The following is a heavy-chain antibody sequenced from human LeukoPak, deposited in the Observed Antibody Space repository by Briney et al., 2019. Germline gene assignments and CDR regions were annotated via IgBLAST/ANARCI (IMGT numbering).Heavy chain of an antibody. CDR2: IYYSGST. Sequence: PSETLSLTCTVSGGSISSYYWSWIRQPPGKGLEWIGYIYYSGSTNYNPSLKSRVTISVDTSKNQFSLKLSSVTAADTAVYYCARDQGGNYGYWGQGTLVTVSS. D-gene: IGHD4-23*01. J-gene: IGHJ4*02. CDR3: ARDQGGNYGY. CDR1: GGSISSYY. V-gene: IGHV4-59*12.